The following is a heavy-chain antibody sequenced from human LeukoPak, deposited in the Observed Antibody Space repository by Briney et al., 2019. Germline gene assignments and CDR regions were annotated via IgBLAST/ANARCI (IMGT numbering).Heavy chain of an antibody. CDR2: ISGSGGST. J-gene: IGHJ4*02. CDR1: GGSFSGYY. CDR3: AKDSPLPSIYDSSGYF. V-gene: IGHV3-23*01. D-gene: IGHD3-22*01. Sequence: ETLSLTCAVYGGSFSGYYWSWVRQPPGKGLEWVSGISGSGGSTYYADSVKGRFTISRDNSKNTLYLQMNSLRAEDTAVYYCAKDSPLPSIYDSSGYFWGQGTLVTVSS.